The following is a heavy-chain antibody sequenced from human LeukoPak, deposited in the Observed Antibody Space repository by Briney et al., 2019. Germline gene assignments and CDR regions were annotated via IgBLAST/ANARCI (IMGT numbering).Heavy chain of an antibody. V-gene: IGHV3-30*04. D-gene: IGHD3-22*01. CDR2: ISYDGSNK. Sequence: GGSLRLSCAASGFTFSSYAMHWVRQAPGKGLEWVAVISYDGSNKYYADSVKGRFTISRDNSKNTLYLQMNSLRAEDTAVYYCARDLLRYYETDVGWYGMDVWGQGTTVTVSS. CDR1: GFTFSSYA. J-gene: IGHJ6*02. CDR3: ARDLLRYYETDVGWYGMDV.